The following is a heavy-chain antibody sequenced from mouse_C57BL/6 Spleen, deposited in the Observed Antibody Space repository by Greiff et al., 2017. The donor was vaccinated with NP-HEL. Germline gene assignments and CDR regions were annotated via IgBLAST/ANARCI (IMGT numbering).Heavy chain of an antibody. CDR1: GYTFTDYY. J-gene: IGHJ3*01. Sequence: VQLQQSGPELVKPGASVKISCKASGYTFTDYYMNWVKQSHGKSLEWIGDINPNNGGTSYNQKFKGKATLTVDKSSSTAYMELRSLTSEDSAVYYCARFYYGRGFAYWGQGTLVTVSA. V-gene: IGHV1-26*01. CDR3: ARFYYGRGFAY. CDR2: INPNNGGT. D-gene: IGHD1-1*01.